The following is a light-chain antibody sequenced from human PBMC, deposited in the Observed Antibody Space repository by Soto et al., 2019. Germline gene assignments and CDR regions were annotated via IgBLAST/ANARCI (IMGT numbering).Light chain of an antibody. CDR3: QQHTNWPTT. V-gene: IGKV3-15*01. CDR1: QSIGSN. CDR2: GAS. J-gene: IGKJ4*01. Sequence: VVITNSPAFRSVSPGKGGSLSCRASQSIGSNLAWYQQKPGQAPRLLIYGASTRATGIPARFSGSGSGTEFTLTISSLHSYFFAVYYCQQHTNWPTTFCRGTVLDIK.